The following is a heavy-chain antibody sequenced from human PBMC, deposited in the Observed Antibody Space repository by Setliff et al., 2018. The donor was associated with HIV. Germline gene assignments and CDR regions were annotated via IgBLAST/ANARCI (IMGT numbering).Heavy chain of an antibody. D-gene: IGHD2-21*01. V-gene: IGHV4-39*07. J-gene: IGHJ5*02. CDR3: ARGGRDGIA. Sequence: PSETLSLTCSVSGGSISSSNYYGGWIRQPPGKGLEWIGSFYYSGNTYYSPSLKSRVTMSVDTSKNQFSLKLNSVTAADTAVYYCARGGRDGIAWGQGTLVTVSS. CDR2: FYYSGNT. CDR1: GGSISSSNYY.